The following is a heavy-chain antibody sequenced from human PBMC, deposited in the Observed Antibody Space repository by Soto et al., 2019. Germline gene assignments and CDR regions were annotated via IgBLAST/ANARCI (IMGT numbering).Heavy chain of an antibody. CDR2: ISAYNGDT. CDR3: ARDPPFSGILRGTPLMDV. V-gene: IGHV1-18*04. CDR1: GYSFTTHG. J-gene: IGHJ6*02. Sequence: QVQLVQSEAEVRKPGASVKVACKASGYSFTTHGISWGRRAPGHGLEWMGWISAYNGDTHYVQRFQGRLTMTTDTSTSTAYMELRSLTSDDTAVYYCARDPPFSGILRGTPLMDVWGQGTTVTVSS. D-gene: IGHD4-17*01.